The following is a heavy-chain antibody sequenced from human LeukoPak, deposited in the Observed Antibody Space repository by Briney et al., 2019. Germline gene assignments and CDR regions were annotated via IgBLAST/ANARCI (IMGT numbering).Heavy chain of an antibody. CDR3: ARATIAAAGKLLDY. CDR1: GGSISSGGYY. D-gene: IGHD6-13*01. V-gene: IGHV4-30-2*01. CDR2: IYHSGST. J-gene: IGHJ4*02. Sequence: SQTLSLTCTVSGGSISSGGYYWSWIRQPPGKGLEWIGYIYHSGSTYYNPSLKSRVTISVDRSKNQFSLKLSSVAAADTAVYYCARATIAAAGKLLDYWGQGTLVTVSS.